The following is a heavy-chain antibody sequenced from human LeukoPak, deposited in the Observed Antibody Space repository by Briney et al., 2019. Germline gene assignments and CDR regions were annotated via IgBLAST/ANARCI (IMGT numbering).Heavy chain of an antibody. CDR1: GGSISSGGYY. CDR3: ARGDSSWYEGNWFDP. Sequence: KTSQTLSLTCTVSGGSISSGGYYWRWIRQHPGKGLEWIGYIYYSGSTYYNPSLKSRVTISVDTSKNQFSLKLSSVTAADTAVYYCARGDSSWYEGNWFDPWGQGTLVTVSS. V-gene: IGHV4-31*03. D-gene: IGHD6-13*01. CDR2: IYYSGST. J-gene: IGHJ5*02.